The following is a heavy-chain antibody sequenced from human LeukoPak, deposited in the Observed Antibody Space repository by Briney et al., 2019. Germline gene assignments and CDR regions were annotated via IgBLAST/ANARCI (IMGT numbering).Heavy chain of an antibody. D-gene: IGHD2-2*01. CDR2: VNSDGSTT. Sequence: GGSLRLSCAASGFPFSNYWMHWVRQAPGKGLVCVSRVNSDGSTTNYADSVKGRFTISRDNAENTLYMRMNSLRPEDTAVYYCARDLYSTSWSPGYWGQGTLVTVSS. CDR1: GFPFSNYW. CDR3: ARDLYSTSWSPGY. J-gene: IGHJ4*02. V-gene: IGHV3-74*01.